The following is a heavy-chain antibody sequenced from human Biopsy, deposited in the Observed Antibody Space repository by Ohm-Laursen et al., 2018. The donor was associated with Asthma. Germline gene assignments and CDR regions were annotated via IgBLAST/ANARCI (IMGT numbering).Heavy chain of an antibody. J-gene: IGHJ4*02. D-gene: IGHD3-3*01. Sequence: SLRLSCAASGFTFRSYAMHWVRQAPGKGLEWVAVGGSYYDGGLKYYADSVNGRFTVSRNDSKNTLYLQMNSLRPDDTAVYYCARDVMEWYLPAFDFWGQGTLVTVSS. CDR3: ARDVMEWYLPAFDF. CDR2: GGSYYDGGLK. CDR1: GFTFRSYA. V-gene: IGHV3-30-3*01.